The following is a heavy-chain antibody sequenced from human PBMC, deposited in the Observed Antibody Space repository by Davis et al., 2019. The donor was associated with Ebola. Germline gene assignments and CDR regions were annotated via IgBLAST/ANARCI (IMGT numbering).Heavy chain of an antibody. CDR2: IIAYSGNT. J-gene: IGHJ4*02. CDR3: ERNGIDGAEDGY. D-gene: IGHD2-15*01. Sequence: ASVKVSCKASGYTFNSHGISWVRQAPGQGLEWMGWIIAYSGNTNCAQKLQGRVTMTTDTSTSTSYIELRSLRSADTPVYYCERNGIDGAEDGYRGQGTLVTVSS. V-gene: IGHV1-18*01. CDR1: GYTFNSHG.